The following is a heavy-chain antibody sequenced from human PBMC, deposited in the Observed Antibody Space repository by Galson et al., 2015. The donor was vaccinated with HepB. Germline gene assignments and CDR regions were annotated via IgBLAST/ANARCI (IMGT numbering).Heavy chain of an antibody. CDR1: GFTFSSYA. CDR3: VKDKGVLLWFGELLGERWFDY. Sequence: LRLSCAASGFTFSSYAMHWVRQAPGKGLEYVSAISSDGGRTYYADSVKGRLTISRDNSKNTPYLHMSSLRVEDTAVYYCVKDKGVLLWFGELLGERWFDYWGQGTLVTVSS. V-gene: IGHV3-64D*06. D-gene: IGHD3-10*01. J-gene: IGHJ4*02. CDR2: ISSDGGRT.